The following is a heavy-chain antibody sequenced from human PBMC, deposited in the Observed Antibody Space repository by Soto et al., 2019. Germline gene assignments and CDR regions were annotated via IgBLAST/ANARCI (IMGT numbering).Heavy chain of an antibody. CDR1: GFTFSSYS. J-gene: IGHJ4*02. V-gene: IGHV3-48*02. D-gene: IGHD6-13*01. Sequence: GGSLRLSCAASGFTFSSYSMNWVRQAPGKGLEWVSYISSSSSTIYYADSVKGRFTISRDNAKNSLYLQMNSLRDEDTAVYYCARAHILIAADYYFDYWGQGTLVTVSS. CDR2: ISSSSSTI. CDR3: ARAHILIAADYYFDY.